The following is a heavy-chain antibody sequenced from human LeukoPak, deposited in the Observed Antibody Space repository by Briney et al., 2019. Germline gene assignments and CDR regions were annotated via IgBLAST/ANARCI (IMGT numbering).Heavy chain of an antibody. CDR3: ARGGYYYDSSGYYSFDY. CDR2: IHTSGST. D-gene: IGHD3-22*01. CDR1: GGSISSYY. J-gene: IGHJ4*02. Sequence: PSETLSLTCTVSGGSISSYYWSWIRQPAGKGLEWIGRIHTSGSTNYNPALKSRVTMSEDTSRNQFSLKLSSATAADTAVYYCARGGYYYDSSGYYSFDYWGQGTLVTVSS. V-gene: IGHV4-4*07.